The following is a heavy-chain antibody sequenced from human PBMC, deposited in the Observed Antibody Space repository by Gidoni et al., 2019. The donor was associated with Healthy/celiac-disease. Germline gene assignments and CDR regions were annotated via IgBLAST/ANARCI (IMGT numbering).Heavy chain of an antibody. CDR3: ARAAWFGELSNPYWFDP. CDR1: GGTFSSYA. D-gene: IGHD3-10*01. CDR2: IIPIFGTA. V-gene: IGHV1-69*06. Sequence: QVQLVQSGAEVKKPGSSVKVSCQASGGTFSSYAISWVRQAPGQGLEWMGGIIPIFGTANYAQKFQGRVTITADKSTSTAYMELSSLRSEDTAVYYCARAAWFGELSNPYWFDPWGQGTLVTVSS. J-gene: IGHJ5*02.